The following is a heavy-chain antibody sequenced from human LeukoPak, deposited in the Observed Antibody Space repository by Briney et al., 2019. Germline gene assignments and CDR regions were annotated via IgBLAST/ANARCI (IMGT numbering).Heavy chain of an antibody. V-gene: IGHV1-69*13. Sequence: SVKISCKASGGTFSSYAISWVRQAPGQGLEWMGGIIPIFGTANYAQKFQGRVTITADESTSTAYMELSSLRSEDTAVYYCARKGDYYGSGCYAFDIWGQGTMVTVSS. J-gene: IGHJ3*02. CDR1: GGTFSSYA. D-gene: IGHD3-10*01. CDR3: ARKGDYYGSGCYAFDI. CDR2: IIPIFGTA.